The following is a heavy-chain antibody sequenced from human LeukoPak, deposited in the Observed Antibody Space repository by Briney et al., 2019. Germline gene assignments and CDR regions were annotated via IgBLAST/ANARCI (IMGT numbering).Heavy chain of an antibody. CDR3: ARDARGYCSGGSCLFDY. Sequence: SVEVSCKASGGTFSSYAISWVRQAPGQGLEWMGRIIPIFGTANYAQKFQGRVTITTDESTSTAYVELSSLRSEDTAVYYCARDARGYCSGGSCLFDYWGQGTLVTVSS. D-gene: IGHD2-15*01. CDR2: IIPIFGTA. J-gene: IGHJ4*02. V-gene: IGHV1-69*05. CDR1: GGTFSSYA.